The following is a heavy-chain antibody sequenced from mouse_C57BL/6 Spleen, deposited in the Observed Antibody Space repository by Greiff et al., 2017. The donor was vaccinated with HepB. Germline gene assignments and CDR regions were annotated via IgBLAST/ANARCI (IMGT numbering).Heavy chain of an antibody. CDR3: ARDDGYYADYYAMDY. CDR2: ISSGSSTI. D-gene: IGHD2-3*01. CDR1: GFTFSDYG. V-gene: IGHV5-17*01. J-gene: IGHJ4*01. Sequence: EVKLMESGGGLVKPGGSLKLSCAASGFTFSDYGMHWVRQAPEKGLEWVAYISSGSSTIYYADTVKGRFTISRDNAKNTLFLQMTSLRAEDTAMYYCARDDGYYADYYAMDYWGQGTSVTVSS.